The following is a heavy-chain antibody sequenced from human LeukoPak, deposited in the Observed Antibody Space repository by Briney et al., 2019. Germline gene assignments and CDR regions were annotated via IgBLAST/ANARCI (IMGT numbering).Heavy chain of an antibody. J-gene: IGHJ6*03. D-gene: IGHD5-12*01. V-gene: IGHV3-15*01. CDR1: GFTFSNAW. CDR3: TTIAGGSGYDRYYYYYYYMDV. Sequence: GGSLRLSCAASGFTFSNAWMSWVRQAPGKGLEWVGRIKSKTDGGTTDYAAPVKGRFTISRDDSKNTLYLQMNSLKTEDTAVYYCTTIAGGSGYDRYYYYYYYMDVWGKGTTVTVSS. CDR2: IKSKTDGGTT.